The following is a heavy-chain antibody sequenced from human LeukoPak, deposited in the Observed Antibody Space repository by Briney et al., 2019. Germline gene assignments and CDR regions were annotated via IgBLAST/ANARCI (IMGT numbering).Heavy chain of an antibody. CDR3: ARDGGNGYIAYYFDY. Sequence: GGSLRLSCAASGFTFSSYSMNWVRQAPGKGLEWVSSISSSSSYIYYADSVKGRFTISRDNAKNSLYLQMNSLRAEDTAVCYCARDGGNGYIAYYFDYWGQGTLVTVSS. CDR2: ISSSSSYI. J-gene: IGHJ4*02. D-gene: IGHD5-24*01. V-gene: IGHV3-21*01. CDR1: GFTFSSYS.